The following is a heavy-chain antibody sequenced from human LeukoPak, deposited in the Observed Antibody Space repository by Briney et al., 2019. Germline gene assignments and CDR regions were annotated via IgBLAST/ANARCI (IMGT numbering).Heavy chain of an antibody. CDR2: IHYSGST. V-gene: IGHV4-59*08. D-gene: IGHD1-1*01. J-gene: IGHJ3*02. CDR3: ADHDKRGGAFDI. Sequence: PSETLSLTCTVSGGSISSYYWSWIRQPPGKGLEWIGYIHYSGSTNYNPSLKSRVTISVDTSKNQFSLKLNSVTAADTAVYPCADHDKRGGAFDIWGKGKRVTVS. CDR1: GGSISSYY.